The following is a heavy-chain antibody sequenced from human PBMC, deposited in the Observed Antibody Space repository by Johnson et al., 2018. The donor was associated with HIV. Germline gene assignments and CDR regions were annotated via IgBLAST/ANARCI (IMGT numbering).Heavy chain of an antibody. CDR3: ARRLAQGSPIEYYVGAFDI. J-gene: IGHJ3*02. D-gene: IGHD3-10*02. CDR1: GFTFSSYG. Sequence: QVQLVESGGGVVQPGRSLRLSCAASGFTFSSYGIHWVRQAPGKGLEWEAFIWCDGTNKYYADSVKGRFTISRDNSKNTLYLQMNSLRAEDTAVYYCARRLAQGSPIEYYVGAFDIWGQGTMVTVSS. V-gene: IGHV3-33*01. CDR2: IWCDGTNK.